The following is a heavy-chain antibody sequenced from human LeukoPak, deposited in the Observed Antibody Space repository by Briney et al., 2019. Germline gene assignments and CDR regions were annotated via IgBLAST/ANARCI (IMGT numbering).Heavy chain of an antibody. CDR3: AKDLDYYGSGSYKGGFDY. D-gene: IGHD3-10*01. CDR2: ISGGGGTT. V-gene: IGHV3-23*01. Sequence: GGSLRLSCAASGFTFSSCAMSWVRQAPGKGLQWVSTISGGGGTTYYADSVKGRFTISRDNSKNTLYLQMNSLRAEDTAVYYCAKDLDYYGSGSYKGGFDYWGQGTLVTVSS. J-gene: IGHJ4*02. CDR1: GFTFSSCA.